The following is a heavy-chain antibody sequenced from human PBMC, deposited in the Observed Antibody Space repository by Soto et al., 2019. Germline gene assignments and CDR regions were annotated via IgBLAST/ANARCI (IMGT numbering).Heavy chain of an antibody. Sequence: VASVKVSCKASGSTSTSYGISWVRQAPGQGLEWMGWISAYNGNTNYAQKLQGRVTMTTDTSTSTAYMELRSLRSDDTAVYYCARGGHYYDSRGFSSGPYYFDYWGQGTLVTVSS. D-gene: IGHD3-22*01. J-gene: IGHJ4*02. V-gene: IGHV1-18*04. CDR3: ARGGHYYDSRGFSSGPYYFDY. CDR2: ISAYNGNT. CDR1: GSTSTSYG.